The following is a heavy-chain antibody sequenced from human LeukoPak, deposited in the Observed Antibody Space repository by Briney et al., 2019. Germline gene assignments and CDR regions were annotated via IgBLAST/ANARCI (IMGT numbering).Heavy chain of an antibody. CDR3: ARSLLGEYYFDY. CDR2: ISSSSSYI. CDR1: GFTFSSYS. V-gene: IGHV3-21*01. J-gene: IGHJ4*02. Sequence: GGSLRLSCAASGFTFSSYSMNWVRQAPGKGLEWVSSISSSSSYIYYADSVKGRFTISRDNAKNALYLQMNSLRAEDTAVYYCARSLLGEYYFDYWGQGTLVTVSS.